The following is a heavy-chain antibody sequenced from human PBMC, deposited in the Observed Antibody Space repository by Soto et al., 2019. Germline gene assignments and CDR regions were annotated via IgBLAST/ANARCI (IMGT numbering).Heavy chain of an antibody. CDR1: GGTISGYY. Sequence: SETLSLTCTVTGGTISGYYWTWIRQSAGGGLEWIGRIYSSGSTNYNPSLKSRVTISLDTSMNHFSLRLSSVTAADTAVYYCGRGRRFPDCFDPGGREPLVTVS. V-gene: IGHV4-4*07. J-gene: IGHJ5*02. D-gene: IGHD3-10*01. CDR3: GRGRRFPDCFDP. CDR2: IYSSGST.